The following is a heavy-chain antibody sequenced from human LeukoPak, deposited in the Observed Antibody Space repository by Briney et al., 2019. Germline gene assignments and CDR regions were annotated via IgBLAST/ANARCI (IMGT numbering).Heavy chain of an antibody. CDR2: LSESGSRT. CDR3: ARGSSGPDS. D-gene: IGHD6-19*01. CDR1: GFSFSSYA. Sequence: GGSLRLSCAASGFSFSSYAMTWVREATGEGLEWVSSLSESGSRTYYADSVKGRFTISRDNAKNTLYLQMNSLRAEDAAVYYCARGSSGPDSWGQGTLVTVSS. V-gene: IGHV3-23*01. J-gene: IGHJ5*01.